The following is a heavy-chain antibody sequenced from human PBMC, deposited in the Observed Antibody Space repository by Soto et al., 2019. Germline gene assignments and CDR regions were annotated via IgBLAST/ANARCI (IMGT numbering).Heavy chain of an antibody. V-gene: IGHV3-21*05. Sequence: GGFLRLSCAASGFTFRSYAMHWVRQAPGKGLEYVSVISSSSSYIYYADSVKGRFTISRDNAKNALYLQMNSLRVEDTAVYYCARDQYYDFWSGYYRAYGMDVWGQGTTVTVSS. CDR1: GFTFRSYA. CDR3: ARDQYYDFWSGYYRAYGMDV. D-gene: IGHD3-3*01. CDR2: ISSSSSYI. J-gene: IGHJ6*02.